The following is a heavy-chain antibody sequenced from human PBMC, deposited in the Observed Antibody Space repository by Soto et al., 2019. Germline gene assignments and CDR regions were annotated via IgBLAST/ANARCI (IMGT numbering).Heavy chain of an antibody. CDR2: IYPGDSDT. J-gene: IGHJ3*02. V-gene: IGHV5-51*01. Sequence: GESLKISCQAFEYSFRIYWISWVRQKPGGGLEWMGIIYPGDSDTRYSPSFQGQVTISADKSISTAYLQWSSLKASDTAMYYCATRDLIRRNDAFDIWGQGTMVTVSS. CDR1: EYSFRIYW. CDR3: ATRDLIRRNDAFDI.